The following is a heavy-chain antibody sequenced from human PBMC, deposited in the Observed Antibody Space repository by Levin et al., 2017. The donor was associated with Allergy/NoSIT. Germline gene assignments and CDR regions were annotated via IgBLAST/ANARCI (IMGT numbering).Heavy chain of an antibody. CDR2: ISAYNGNT. V-gene: IGHV1-18*01. J-gene: IGHJ4*02. CDR1: GYTFTSYD. D-gene: IGHD6-19*01. Sequence: ASVKVSCKASGYTFTSYDINWVRQATGQGPEWMGWISAYNGNTNYAQKLQGRVTMTTDTSTSTAYMELRSLRSDDTAVYYCASIIAVAGTFRDYWGQGTLVTVSS. CDR3: ASIIAVAGTFRDY.